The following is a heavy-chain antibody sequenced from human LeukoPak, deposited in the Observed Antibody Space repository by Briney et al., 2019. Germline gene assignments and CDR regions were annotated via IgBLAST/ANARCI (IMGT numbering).Heavy chain of an antibody. CDR3: ARRGDVLLWFGDDYYYYYGMDV. Sequence: GGSLRLSCAASGITFSSYSMNWVRQAPGKGLEWVSYISSSSSTIYYADSVKGRFTISRDNAKNSLYLQMNSLRAEDTAVYYCARRGDVLLWFGDDYYYYYGMDVWGQGTTVTVSS. V-gene: IGHV3-48*04. CDR2: ISSSSSTI. D-gene: IGHD3-10*01. CDR1: GITFSSYS. J-gene: IGHJ6*02.